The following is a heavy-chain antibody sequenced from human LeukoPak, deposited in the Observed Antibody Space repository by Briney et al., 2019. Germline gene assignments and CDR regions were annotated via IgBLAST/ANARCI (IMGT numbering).Heavy chain of an antibody. V-gene: IGHV3-21*01. Sequence: GGSLRLSCAASGFTFSSYSMNWVRQAPGKGLEWVSSISSSSSYIYYADSVKGRFTISRDNSKNTLYLQMNSLRAEDTAVYYCAKGLLLWFGESPFDYWGQGTLVAVSS. J-gene: IGHJ4*02. D-gene: IGHD3-10*01. CDR1: GFTFSSYS. CDR2: ISSSSSYI. CDR3: AKGLLLWFGESPFDY.